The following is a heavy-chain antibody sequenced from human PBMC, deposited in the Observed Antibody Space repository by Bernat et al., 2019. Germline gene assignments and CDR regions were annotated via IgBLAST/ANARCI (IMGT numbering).Heavy chain of an antibody. CDR3: AKDRRSSWSFDY. Sequence: QVQLVESGGGVVQPGGSLRLACAASGFTFSNYGMHWVHQAPGKGLEWVAVISYDGSKKCYVDSVKGRFTISRDNSKNTLSLQMDSLRPEDTAMYYCAKDRRSSWSFDYWGQGTLVTVSS. D-gene: IGHD6-13*01. CDR1: GFTFSNYG. V-gene: IGHV3-30*18. CDR2: ISYDGSKK. J-gene: IGHJ4*02.